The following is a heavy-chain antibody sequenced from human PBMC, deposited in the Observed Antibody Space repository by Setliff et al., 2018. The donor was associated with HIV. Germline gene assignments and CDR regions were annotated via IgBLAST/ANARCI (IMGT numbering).Heavy chain of an antibody. Sequence: ASVKVSCKASGYTFSSNYIHWVRQAPGQGLEWLGMVNPSGGSTAYAQKFQGRVTMTKDTSTNTVYMGLSGLRSDDTAVYYCARDRTAGNTYDYAYWGQGTLVTVSS. D-gene: IGHD3-16*01. CDR1: GYTFSSNY. CDR2: VNPSGGST. CDR3: ARDRTAGNTYDYAY. J-gene: IGHJ4*02. V-gene: IGHV1-46*01.